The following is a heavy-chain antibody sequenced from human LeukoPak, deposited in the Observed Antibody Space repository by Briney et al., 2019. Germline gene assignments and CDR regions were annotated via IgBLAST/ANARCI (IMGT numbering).Heavy chain of an antibody. D-gene: IGHD2-15*01. CDR2: IKQDGSEK. CDR3: ARGRRIVVVLGTTRTHRDYYMDV. V-gene: IGHV3-7*01. J-gene: IGHJ6*03. CDR1: GFTFSSYW. Sequence: GGSLRLSCAASGFTFSSYWMSWVRQAPGKGLEWVANIKQDGSEKYYVDSVKGRFTISRDNAKNSLYLQMNSLRAEDTAVYYCARGRRIVVVLGTTRTHRDYYMDVWGKGTTVTVSS.